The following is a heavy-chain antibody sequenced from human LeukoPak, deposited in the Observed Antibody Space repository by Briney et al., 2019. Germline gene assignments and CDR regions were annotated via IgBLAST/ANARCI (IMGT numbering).Heavy chain of an antibody. Sequence: GGSLRFSCAASGFTFSSYAMSWVRQAPGKGLEWVAVISYEGRNKYYADSLKGRFTISRDNSKNTLYLQMNSLRGEDTAVYYCARDRAYAFDNWGQGTMVTVSS. V-gene: IGHV3-30*03. CDR2: ISYEGRNK. CDR3: ARDRAYAFDN. J-gene: IGHJ3*02. D-gene: IGHD3-10*01. CDR1: GFTFSSYA.